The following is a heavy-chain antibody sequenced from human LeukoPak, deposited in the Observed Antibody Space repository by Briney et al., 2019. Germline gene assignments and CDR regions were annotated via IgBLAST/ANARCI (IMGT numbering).Heavy chain of an antibody. CDR3: ARREYYGDYIDN. D-gene: IGHD4-17*01. Sequence: SETLSLTCTVSGGSISSSSYYWGWIRQPPGKGLEWIGSIYYSGSTYYNPSLKSRVTISVDTSKNQFSLKPSSVTAADTAVYYCARREYYGDYIDNWGQGTLVTVSS. CDR2: IYYSGST. V-gene: IGHV4-39*01. CDR1: GGSISSSSYY. J-gene: IGHJ4*02.